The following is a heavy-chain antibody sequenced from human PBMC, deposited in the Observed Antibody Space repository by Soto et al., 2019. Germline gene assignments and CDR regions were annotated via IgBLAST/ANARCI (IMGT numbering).Heavy chain of an antibody. J-gene: IGHJ5*02. Sequence: ASVKVSCKASGGTFSSYAISWVRQAPGQGLEWMGGIIPIFGTANYAQKFQGRVTITADESTSTAYMELSSLRSEDTAVYYCARWCKYQLLANWFDPWGQGTLVTVS. D-gene: IGHD2-2*01. CDR2: IIPIFGTA. CDR3: ARWCKYQLLANWFDP. V-gene: IGHV1-69*13. CDR1: GGTFSSYA.